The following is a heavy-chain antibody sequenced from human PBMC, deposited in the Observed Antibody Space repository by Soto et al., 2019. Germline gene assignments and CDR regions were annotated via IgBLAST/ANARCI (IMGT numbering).Heavy chain of an antibody. CDR3: ARGHGYSYGIVYYYMSV. CDR2: MNPNSGNT. Sequence: ASVKGSCKASGYTFTSYDINWVRQATGQGLEWMGWMNPNSGNTGYAQKFQGRVTMTRNTSISTAYMELSSLRSEDTAVYYCARGHGYSYGIVYYYMSVWAKGTTVTVSS. J-gene: IGHJ6*03. D-gene: IGHD5-18*01. V-gene: IGHV1-8*01. CDR1: GYTFTSYD.